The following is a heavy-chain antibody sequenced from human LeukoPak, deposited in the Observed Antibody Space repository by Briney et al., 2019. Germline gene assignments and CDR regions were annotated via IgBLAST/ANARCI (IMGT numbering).Heavy chain of an antibody. D-gene: IGHD4-11*01. CDR3: ASIDYSTSY. V-gene: IGHV3-30*04. Sequence: GRSLRLSCAASGFTFSSYAMHWVRQAPGKGLEWVAVISYDGSNKYYADSVKGRFTISRDNSKNTLYLQMNSLRAEDTAVYYCASIDYSTSYWGQGTLVTVSP. J-gene: IGHJ4*02. CDR1: GFTFSSYA. CDR2: ISYDGSNK.